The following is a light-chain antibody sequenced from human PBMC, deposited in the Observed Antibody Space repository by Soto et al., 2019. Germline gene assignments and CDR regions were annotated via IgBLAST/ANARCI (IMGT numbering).Light chain of an antibody. J-gene: IGKJ2*01. CDR2: GAS. CDR3: QQYCSSPHT. CDR1: QSVSSSY. Sequence: EIVLTQSPGTLSLSPGERATLSCRASQSVSSSYLAWYQHKPGQAPRLLIYGASSRATGIPDRFSGSGSGTDFTLTSSRLETEDFAVDYWQQYCSSPHTFGQGTKLESK. V-gene: IGKV3-20*01.